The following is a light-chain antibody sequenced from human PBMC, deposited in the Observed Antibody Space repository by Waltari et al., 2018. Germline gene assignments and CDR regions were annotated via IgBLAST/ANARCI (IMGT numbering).Light chain of an antibody. Sequence: QSVLTQPPSASGTPGQRVPISCSGHSTTLGSNYVYWYPQLPGTAPKPTIYRNNQRPSGVPDRFSGSKSGTSASLAISGLRSEDEADYYCAAWDDSLSGPVFGGGTKLTVL. CDR1: STTLGSNY. CDR3: AAWDDSLSGPV. V-gene: IGLV1-47*01. CDR2: RNN. J-gene: IGLJ2*01.